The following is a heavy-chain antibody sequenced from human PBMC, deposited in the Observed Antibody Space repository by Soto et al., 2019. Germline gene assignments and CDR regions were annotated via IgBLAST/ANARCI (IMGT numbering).Heavy chain of an antibody. J-gene: IGHJ6*02. CDR2: ISSSSSYI. CDR3: ARDLVVVAATKDYYYYGMDV. CDR1: VFTFSSYS. V-gene: IGHV3-21*01. D-gene: IGHD2-15*01. Sequence: GWSLRLSCAASVFTFSSYSMNWVRQAPGKGLEWVSSISSSSSYIYYADSVKGRFTISRDNAKNSLYLQMNSLRAEDTAVYYCARDLVVVAATKDYYYYGMDVWGQGTTVTVSS.